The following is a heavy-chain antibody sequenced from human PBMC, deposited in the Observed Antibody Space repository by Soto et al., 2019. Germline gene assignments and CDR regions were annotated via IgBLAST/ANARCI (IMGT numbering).Heavy chain of an antibody. CDR1: GDTFTFYS. J-gene: IGHJ4*02. CDR2: INPILSMS. D-gene: IGHD3-10*01. CDR3: ASSYGSGYRAFDY. V-gene: IGHV1-69*02. Sequence: QVQLVQSGAEVKRPGSSVKVSCKASGDTFTFYSINWVRQAPGLGLEWMGRINPILSMSNYAQRFQGRGTMTADKSTSSAYMKLSSLRSEDTATYYCASSYGSGYRAFDYWGQGALVTVSS.